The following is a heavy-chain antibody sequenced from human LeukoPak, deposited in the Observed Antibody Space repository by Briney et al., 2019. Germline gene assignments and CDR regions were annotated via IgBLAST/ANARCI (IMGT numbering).Heavy chain of an antibody. D-gene: IGHD2-2*01. CDR3: AATCSSTSCYGSDY. Sequence: GGSLRLSCAASGFTFSTYAMNWVRQAPGKGLQWVSEISSSGGPTYYADPVKGRFTISRDNSKNTVYLQMNSLRAEDTAVYYYAATCSSTSCYGSDYWGQGTLVTVSS. CDR2: ISSSGGPT. CDR1: GFTFSTYA. J-gene: IGHJ4*02. V-gene: IGHV3-23*01.